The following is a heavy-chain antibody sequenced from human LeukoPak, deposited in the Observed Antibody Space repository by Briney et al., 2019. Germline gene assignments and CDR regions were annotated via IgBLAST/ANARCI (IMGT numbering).Heavy chain of an antibody. D-gene: IGHD3-22*01. CDR3: TRGYYYDSTYNWFDP. J-gene: IGHJ5*02. CDR2: IYYSGST. CDR1: GGSISSSSYY. V-gene: IGHV4-39*07. Sequence: SETLSLTCTVSGGSISSSSYYWGWIRQPPGKGLEWIGSIYYSGSTYYNPSLKSRVTISVDTSKNQFSLKLSSVTAADTAVYYCTRGYYYDSTYNWFDPWGQGTLVTVSS.